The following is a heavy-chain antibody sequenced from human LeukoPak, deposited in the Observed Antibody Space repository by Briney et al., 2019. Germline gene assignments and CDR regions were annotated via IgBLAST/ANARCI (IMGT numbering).Heavy chain of an antibody. D-gene: IGHD6-19*01. CDR1: GFTFSSYG. CDR2: ISYDGSNK. CDR3: AKTYISGKLIYYFDC. Sequence: GRSLRLSCAASGFTFSSYGMHWVSQAPGKGLEWVAVISYDGSNKYYADSVKGRFTISRDNSKNTLYLQMNSLRAGDTAAYYCAKTYISGKLIYYFDCWGQGTLVTVSS. J-gene: IGHJ4*02. V-gene: IGHV3-30*18.